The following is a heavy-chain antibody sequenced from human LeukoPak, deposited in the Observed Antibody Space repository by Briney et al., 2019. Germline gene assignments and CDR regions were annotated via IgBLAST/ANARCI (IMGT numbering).Heavy chain of an antibody. CDR2: FDPEDGET. Sequence: ASVKVSCTVSGYTLTELSMHWVRQAPGKGLEWMGGFDPEDGETIYAQKLQGRVTMTTDTSTSTAYMELRSLRSDDTAVYYCARGITMVRGANYYYYYMDVWGKGTTVTVSS. D-gene: IGHD3-10*01. J-gene: IGHJ6*03. CDR1: GYTLTELS. V-gene: IGHV1-24*01. CDR3: ARGITMVRGANYYYYYMDV.